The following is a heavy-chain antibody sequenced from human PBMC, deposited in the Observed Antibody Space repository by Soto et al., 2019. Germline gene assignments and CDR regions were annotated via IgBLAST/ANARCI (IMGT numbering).Heavy chain of an antibody. CDR3: FLGLHIYYYSNWLQFDY. V-gene: IGHV3-9*01. CDR2: ISWSSVNL. J-gene: IGHJ4*02. D-gene: IGHD4-4*01. Sequence: EVQLVESGGDLAQPGRSLRLSCAASGFKFDDYTMHWVRQTPGRGLEWVSSISWSSVNLDYRDSVKGRFTISRDNAKNVLYMQMNSLRFEDTALYFCFLGLHIYYYSNWLQFDYWGQGTVATVSS. CDR1: GFKFDDYT.